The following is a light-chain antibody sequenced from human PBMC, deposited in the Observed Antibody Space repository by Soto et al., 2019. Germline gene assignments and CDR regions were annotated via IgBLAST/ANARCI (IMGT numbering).Light chain of an antibody. CDR3: YSYAGSYTYV. CDR2: DVS. Sequence: QSVLTQPGSMSGSRGRPFPSSCTPPSSDVDGCNYVSWSHQYPVKVPKRRIYDVSERPSGVPDRFSGSKSGITASLTISGLPAEDEADYYCYSYAGSYTYVYGSGTKVTV. CDR1: SSDVDGCNY. V-gene: IGLV2-11*01. J-gene: IGLJ1*01.